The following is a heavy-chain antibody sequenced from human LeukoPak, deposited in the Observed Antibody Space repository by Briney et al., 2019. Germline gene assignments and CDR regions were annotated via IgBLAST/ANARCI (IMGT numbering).Heavy chain of an antibody. D-gene: IGHD4-17*01. CDR1: AFTFSSYW. CDR3: ARVGARQILEY. J-gene: IGHJ4*02. Sequence: PGGSLRLSCAASAFTFSSYWMSWVRQAPGKGLEWVANIKQDGGEKYYLDSVKGRFTVSRDNAKNSLYLQMSSLRAEDTAVYYCARVGARQILEYWGQGTLVTVSS. V-gene: IGHV3-7*01. CDR2: IKQDGGEK.